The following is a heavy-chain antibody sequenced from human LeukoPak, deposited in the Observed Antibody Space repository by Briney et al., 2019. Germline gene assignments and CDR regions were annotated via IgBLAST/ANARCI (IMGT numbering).Heavy chain of an antibody. J-gene: IGHJ4*02. CDR1: GGSISSYY. V-gene: IGHV4-59*01. Sequence: SETLSLTCTVSGGSISSYYWSWIRQPPGKGLEWIGYIFYSGSTNYNPSLKSRVTISVDTSKNQFSLKLTSVTAADTAVYYCARGQQLADYWGQGTLVTVSS. CDR2: IFYSGST. CDR3: ARGQQLADY. D-gene: IGHD6-13*01.